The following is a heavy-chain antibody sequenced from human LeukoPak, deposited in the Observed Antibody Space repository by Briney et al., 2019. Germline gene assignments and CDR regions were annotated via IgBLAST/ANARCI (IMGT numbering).Heavy chain of an antibody. J-gene: IGHJ4*02. CDR3: ARDSRRQQLGVY. CDR1: GVSISSGGYY. Sequence: SQTLSLTCTVSGVSISSGGYYWSWIRQHPGKGLEWIGYIYYSGSTYYNPSLKSRVTISVDTSKNQFSLKLSSVTAADTAVYYCARDSRRQQLGVYWGQGTLVTVSS. D-gene: IGHD6-13*01. V-gene: IGHV4-31*03. CDR2: IYYSGST.